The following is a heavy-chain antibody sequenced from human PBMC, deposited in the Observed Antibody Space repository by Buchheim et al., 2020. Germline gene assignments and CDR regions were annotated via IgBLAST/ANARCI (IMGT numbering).Heavy chain of an antibody. CDR1: GYTFTSYY. V-gene: IGHV1-46*01. J-gene: IGHJ4*02. D-gene: IGHD3-22*01. CDR2: INPSGGST. Sequence: QVQLVQSGAEVKKPGASVKVSCKASGYTFTSYYMHWVRQAPGQGLEWMGIINPSGGSTSYAQKFQGRVNMTRDTSTSTVYMELSSLRSEDTAVYYCARENVASDYYDSSGYYPNPMCYFDYWGQGTL. CDR3: ARENVASDYYDSSGYYPNPMCYFDY.